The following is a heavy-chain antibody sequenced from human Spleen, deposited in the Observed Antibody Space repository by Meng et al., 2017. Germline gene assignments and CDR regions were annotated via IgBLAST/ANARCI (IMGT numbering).Heavy chain of an antibody. V-gene: IGHV6-1*01. D-gene: IGHD6-19*01. J-gene: IGHJ4*02. CDR3: ARGIVRQWLVRELDY. CDR1: GDSVSSNIAA. Sequence: QVQLQQSGPGLVKPSQTLSLTCAISGDSVSSNIAAWNWIRQSPSRGLEWLGRTYYRSRWFYDYAPSVKSRMTINPDTSKNQFSLQLNSVTPEDTAVYYCARGIVRQWLVRELDYWGQGTLVTVSS. CDR2: TYYRSRWFY.